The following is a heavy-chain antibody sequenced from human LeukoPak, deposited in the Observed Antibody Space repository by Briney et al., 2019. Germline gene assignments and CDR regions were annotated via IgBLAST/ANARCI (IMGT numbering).Heavy chain of an antibody. CDR3: ARDPLAYCGGDCYHRFFGY. V-gene: IGHV1-2*02. CDR1: GYTFTSYY. CDR2: SDPKSGAT. J-gene: IGHJ4*02. D-gene: IGHD2-21*02. Sequence: ASVQVSCKTSGYTFTSYYIHWLRQAPGQRFEWMGWSDPKSGATKYEHFQGRVTMTRDTSISTAYMELRSLRSDDTAVYYCARDPLAYCGGDCYHRFFGYWGQGTLVTVSS.